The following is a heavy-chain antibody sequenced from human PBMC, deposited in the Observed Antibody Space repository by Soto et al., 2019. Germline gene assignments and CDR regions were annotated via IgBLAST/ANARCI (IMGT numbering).Heavy chain of an antibody. CDR3: AKAAGYYDFWSGYYTGMPVDY. Sequence: EVQLLESGGGLVQPGGSLRLSCAASGFTFSSYAMSWVRQAPGKGLEWVSAISGSGGSTYYADSVKGRFTISRDNSKNTLYLPMNSLRAEDTAVYYCAKAAGYYDFWSGYYTGMPVDYWGQGTLVTVSS. J-gene: IGHJ4*02. D-gene: IGHD3-3*01. V-gene: IGHV3-23*01. CDR2: ISGSGGST. CDR1: GFTFSSYA.